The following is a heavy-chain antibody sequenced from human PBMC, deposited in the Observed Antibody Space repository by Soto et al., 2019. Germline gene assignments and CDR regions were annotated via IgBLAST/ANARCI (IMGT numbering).Heavy chain of an antibody. CDR3: SRHLVGSTRGNFDY. V-gene: IGHV5-51*01. Sequence: GESLKISCKTSGYSFTSYWIGWVRQMPGKGMEWMGNIYPYDSDTRYSPSFQGQVTISADTSITTAYLQWSGLRASDTAMYFCSRHLVGSTRGNFDYWGQGTLVTVSS. CDR1: GYSFTSYW. D-gene: IGHD2-2*01. J-gene: IGHJ4*01. CDR2: IYPYDSDT.